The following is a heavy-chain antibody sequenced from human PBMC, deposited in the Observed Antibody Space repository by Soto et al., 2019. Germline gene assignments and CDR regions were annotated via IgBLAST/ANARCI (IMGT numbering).Heavy chain of an antibody. CDR3: AKDHSDYGSGRSFDY. J-gene: IGHJ4*02. CDR2: ISYDGSNK. D-gene: IGHD3-10*01. Sequence: GGSLRLSCAASGFTFSSYGMHWVRQAPGKGLEWVAVISYDGSNKYYADSVKGRFTISRDNSKNTLYLQMNSLRAEDTAVYYCAKDHSDYGSGRSFDYWGQGTLVTVSS. CDR1: GFTFSSYG. V-gene: IGHV3-30*18.